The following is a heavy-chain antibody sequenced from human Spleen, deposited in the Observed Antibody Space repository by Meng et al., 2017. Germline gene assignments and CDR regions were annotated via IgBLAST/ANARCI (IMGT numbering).Heavy chain of an antibody. J-gene: IGHJ6*02. Sequence: GESLKISCAASGFTFSSYSMNWVRQAPGKGLEWVSSISTSSTYIYYADSLKGRFTISRDNAKNSLYLQMNSLRVDDTAVYYCAGRQQMEQYYGMDVWGQGTTVTVSS. D-gene: IGHD6-13*01. CDR2: ISTSSTYI. V-gene: IGHV3-21*01. CDR3: AGRQQMEQYYGMDV. CDR1: GFTFSSYS.